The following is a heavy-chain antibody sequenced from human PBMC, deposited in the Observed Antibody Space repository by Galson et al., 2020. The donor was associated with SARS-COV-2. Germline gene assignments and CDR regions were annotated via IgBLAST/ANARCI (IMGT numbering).Heavy chain of an antibody. Sequence: SQTLSLTCAISGDSVSSNSAAWNWIRQSPSRGLEWLGRTYYGSQWSTDYAVSVKSRITINPDTSKNQFSLQLNSVTPEDTAIYYYAGRVAGAGSLHIWGQGTMVIVSS. CDR1: GDSVSSNSAA. CDR3: AGRVAGAGSLHI. J-gene: IGHJ3*02. V-gene: IGHV6-1*01. D-gene: IGHD6-13*01. CDR2: TYYGSQWST.